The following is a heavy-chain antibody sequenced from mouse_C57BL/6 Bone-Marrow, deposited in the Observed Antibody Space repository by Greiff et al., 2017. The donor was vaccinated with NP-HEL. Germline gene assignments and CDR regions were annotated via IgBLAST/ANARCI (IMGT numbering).Heavy chain of an antibody. CDR2: IRLKSDNYAT. D-gene: IGHD1-1*01. CDR3: TGGDGSSFYYFDY. Sequence: DVMLVESGGGLVQPGGSMKLSCVASGFTFSNYWMNWVRQSPEKGLEWVAQIRLKSDNYATHYAESVKGRFTISRDDSKSSVYLQMNNLRAEDTGIYYCTGGDGSSFYYFDYWGQGTTLTVSS. J-gene: IGHJ2*01. CDR1: GFTFSNYW. V-gene: IGHV6-3*01.